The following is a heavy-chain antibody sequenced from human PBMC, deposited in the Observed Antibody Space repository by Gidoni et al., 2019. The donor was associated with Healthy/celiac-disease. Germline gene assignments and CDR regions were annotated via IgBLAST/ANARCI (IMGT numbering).Heavy chain of an antibody. J-gene: IGHJ3*02. Sequence: QLQLQESGPGLVKPSETLSLTCTVSGGSISSSSYYWGWIRQPPGKGLEWIGSIYYSGSTYYNPSLKSRVTISVDTSKNQFSLKLSSVTAADTAVYYCARLGIQLWLAQGAFDIWGQGTMVTVSS. CDR3: ARLGIQLWLAQGAFDI. CDR2: IYYSGST. V-gene: IGHV4-39*01. CDR1: GGSISSSSYY. D-gene: IGHD5-18*01.